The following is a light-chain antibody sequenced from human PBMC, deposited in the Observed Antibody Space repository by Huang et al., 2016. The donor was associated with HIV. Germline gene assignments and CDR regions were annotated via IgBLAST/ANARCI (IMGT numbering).Light chain of an antibody. CDR1: QRVSGTY. CDR3: QQYGGSPYT. V-gene: IGKV3-20*01. J-gene: IGKJ2*01. CDR2: GAS. Sequence: EIVLTQSPGTLSLSPGERATLSCRASQRVSGTYLAWYQQKPGQAPMLLIYGASSRATGIPDRFSGRGSGTDFTLTISRLEPEDSAVYYCQQYGGSPYTFGQGTKLEIK.